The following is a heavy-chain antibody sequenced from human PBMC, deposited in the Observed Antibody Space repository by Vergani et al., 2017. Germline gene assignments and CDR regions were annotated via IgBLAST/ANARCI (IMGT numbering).Heavy chain of an antibody. CDR1: GFTFSTNW. V-gene: IGHV3-7*01. D-gene: IGHD2-2*01. CDR3: AREGGYYCSGTNCYRDNWFDP. J-gene: IGHJ5*02. CDR2: IKQDGSEK. Sequence: ELQLVESGGGLVQPGGSLRLSCAASGFTFSTNWMTWVRQAPGKGLEWVANIKQDGSEKFYVDSVRGRFTISRDNAKNSLLLQMNSLRAEDTAVYYCAREGGYYCSGTNCYRDNWFDPWGQGTLVTVSS.